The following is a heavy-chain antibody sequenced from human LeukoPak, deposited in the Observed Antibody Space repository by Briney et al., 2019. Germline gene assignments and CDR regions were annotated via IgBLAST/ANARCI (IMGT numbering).Heavy chain of an antibody. CDR1: GFTFSNAW. V-gene: IGHV3-15*01. J-gene: IGHJ4*02. Sequence: GGSLRLSCAASGFTFSNAWMRWVRQAPGKGLQWVARIKSKTNDGTTDYAAPVKDRFTISRDHSKNTLYPQMNSLKTEDTAVYYCTTDIPPDWGQGTLVTVSS. CDR2: IKSKTNDGTT. CDR3: TTDIPPD.